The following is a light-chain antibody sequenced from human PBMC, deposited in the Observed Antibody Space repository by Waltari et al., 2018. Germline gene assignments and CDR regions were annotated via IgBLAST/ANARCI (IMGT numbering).Light chain of an antibody. CDR3: QQYNNWPPEDT. J-gene: IGKJ2*01. Sequence: EIVMTQSPATLSVSPGEGATLSCGASQSVSSNLAWYQHKPGQAPRLLIYGASTRATGIPARFSGSGSGTEFTLTISSLQSEDFAFYYCQQYNNWPPEDTFGQGTKLEIK. CDR2: GAS. CDR1: QSVSSN. V-gene: IGKV3-15*01.